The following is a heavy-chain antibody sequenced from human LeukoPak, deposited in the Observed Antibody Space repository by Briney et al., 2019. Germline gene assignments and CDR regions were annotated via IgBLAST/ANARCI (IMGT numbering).Heavy chain of an antibody. D-gene: IGHD5-24*01. CDR3: AKKIGGYNSFDY. CDR2: ISYDGSNK. J-gene: IGHJ4*02. CDR1: GFTFSSDG. V-gene: IGHV3-30*18. Sequence: QPGRSLRLSCAASGFTFSSDGLHWVRQAPGKGLEWVAVISYDGSNKYYVDSVKGRFTISRDNSKNTLYLQMNSLRAEDTAIYYCAKKIGGYNSFDYWGQGTLVTVPS.